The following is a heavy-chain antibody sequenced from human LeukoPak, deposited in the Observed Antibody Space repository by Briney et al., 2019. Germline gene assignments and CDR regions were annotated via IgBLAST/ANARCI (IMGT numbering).Heavy chain of an antibody. CDR3: ARGTGSYSVVLPTHFDY. CDR2: IYYSGST. CDR1: GGSISSGGYY. D-gene: IGHD2-21*01. Sequence: PSETLSLTCTVSGGSISSGGYYWSWIRQHPGKGLEWIGYIYYSGSTYYNPSLKSRVTISVDTSKNQFSLKLSSVTAADTAVYYCARGTGSYSVVLPTHFDYWGQGTLVTVSS. V-gene: IGHV4-31*03. J-gene: IGHJ4*02.